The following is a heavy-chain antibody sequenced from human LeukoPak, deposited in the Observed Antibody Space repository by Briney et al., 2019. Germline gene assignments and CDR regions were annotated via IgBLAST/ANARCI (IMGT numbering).Heavy chain of an antibody. D-gene: IGHD3-10*01. CDR1: GGSISSYY. J-gene: IGHJ4*02. CDR3: ASEGAYYGSGSRFDY. V-gene: IGHV4-4*07. CDR2: IYTSGST. Sequence: SETLSLTCTVSGGSISSYYWSWIRQPAGKGLEWIGRIYTSGSTNYNPSLKSRVTMSADTSKNQFSLKLSSVTAADTAVYYCASEGAYYGSGSRFDYWGQGTLVTVSS.